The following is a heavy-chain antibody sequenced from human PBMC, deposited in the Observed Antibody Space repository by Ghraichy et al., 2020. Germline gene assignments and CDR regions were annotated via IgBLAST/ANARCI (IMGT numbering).Heavy chain of an antibody. V-gene: IGHV4-39*01. CDR3: AGHPLYYDVLGGAFDI. J-gene: IGHJ3*02. CDR2: ISYSGET. CDR1: GGSISSGKYY. D-gene: IGHD3-9*01. Sequence: SETLSLTCTVSGGSISSGKYYWGWLRQPPGKGLEWIGSISYSGETFYSPSLKSRLTISADTSKTQFSLELTSVTAADTAVYYCAGHPLYYDVLGGAFDIWGQGTLVTVSS.